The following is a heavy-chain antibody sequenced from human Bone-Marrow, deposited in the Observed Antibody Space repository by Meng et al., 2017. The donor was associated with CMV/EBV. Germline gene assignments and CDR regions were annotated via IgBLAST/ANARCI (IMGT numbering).Heavy chain of an antibody. CDR1: GYTFTSYY. CDR2: INPSGGST. V-gene: IGHV1-46*01. J-gene: IGHJ6*02. Sequence: ASVKVSCKASGYTFTSYYMHWVRQAPGQGLEWMGIINPSGGSTSYAQKFQGRVTMTRDTSTSTVYMELCSLRSEDTAVYYCARGGYSSGWYLANGPYGMDVWGQGTTVTVSS. CDR3: ARGGYSSGWYLANGPYGMDV. D-gene: IGHD6-19*01.